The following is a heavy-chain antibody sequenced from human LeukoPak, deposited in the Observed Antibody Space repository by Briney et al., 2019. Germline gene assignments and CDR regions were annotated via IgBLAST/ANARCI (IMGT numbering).Heavy chain of an antibody. D-gene: IGHD3-10*01. V-gene: IGHV3-30*03. J-gene: IGHJ4*02. CDR3: ARGPRGPARLDY. CDR1: GFTFSSYG. CDR2: ISYDGSNK. Sequence: GGSLRLSCAASGFTFSSYGMHWVRQAPGKGLEWVAVISYDGSNKYYADSVKGRFTISRDNSKNTLYLQMNSLRAEDTAVYYCARGPRGPARLDYWGQGTLVTVSS.